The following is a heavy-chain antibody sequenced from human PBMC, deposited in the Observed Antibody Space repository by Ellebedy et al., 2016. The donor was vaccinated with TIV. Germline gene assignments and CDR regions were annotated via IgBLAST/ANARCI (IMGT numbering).Heavy chain of an antibody. V-gene: IGHV3-7*01. CDR3: ARPSIYYDHLTGPTDY. D-gene: IGHD3-9*01. CDR1: GFTFSGYW. J-gene: IGHJ4*02. Sequence: GESLKISCAASGFTFSGYWLSWVRQAPGKGLEWVVNIKKDGSGKYYVDSVKGRFTIFRDNAKNSLYLQMESLRDENTAVYYCARPSIYYDHLTGPTDYWGQGTLVTVSS. CDR2: IKKDGSGK.